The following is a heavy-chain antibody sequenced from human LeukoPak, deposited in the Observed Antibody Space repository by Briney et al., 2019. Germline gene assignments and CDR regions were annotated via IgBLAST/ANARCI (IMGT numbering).Heavy chain of an antibody. CDR2: ISGSGGST. CDR3: AKDRYSYGSGAKVSDY. J-gene: IGHJ4*02. V-gene: IGHV3-23*01. D-gene: IGHD3-10*01. CDR1: GFTFSSYA. Sequence: GGSLRLSCAASGFTFSSYAMSWVRQAPGKGLEWVSAISGSGGSTYYADSVKGRFTISRDNSKNTLYLQMNSLRAEDTAVYYCAKDRYSYGSGAKVSDYWSQGTLVTVSS.